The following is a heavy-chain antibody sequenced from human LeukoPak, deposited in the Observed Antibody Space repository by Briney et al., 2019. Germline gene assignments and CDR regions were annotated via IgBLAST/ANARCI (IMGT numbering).Heavy chain of an antibody. J-gene: IGHJ4*02. D-gene: IGHD6-13*01. V-gene: IGHV3-74*01. CDR1: GFTFSGNW. CDR3: ARGIAGAWGFDY. CDR2: INGDGRST. Sequence: PGGSLRLSCAASGFTFSGNWMHWVRQAPGRGLAWVSRINGDGRSTNYADFVKGRFTISRDNAKNTLYLQMNSLRAEDTAVYYCARGIAGAWGFDYWGQGTLVTVSS.